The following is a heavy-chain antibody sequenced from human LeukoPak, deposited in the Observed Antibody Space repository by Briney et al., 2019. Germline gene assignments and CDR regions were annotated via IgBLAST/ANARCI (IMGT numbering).Heavy chain of an antibody. CDR2: ISYDGNDI. D-gene: IGHD2-21*01. V-gene: IGHV3-30*18. CDR3: AKGIPSDY. J-gene: IGHJ2*01. CDR1: GFFFSTYG. Sequence: GGSLRLSCAASGFFFSTYGMHWVRRAPGKGLEWVAIISYDGNDIHYADSVKGRFTISRDNSKNTLYLQMNSLRPEDTAVYYCAKGIPSDYWGRGTLVTVSS.